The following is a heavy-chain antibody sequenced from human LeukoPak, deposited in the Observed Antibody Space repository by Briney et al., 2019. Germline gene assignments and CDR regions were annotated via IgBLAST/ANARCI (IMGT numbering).Heavy chain of an antibody. CDR1: GCTFISYC. CDR2: INPGDADT. J-gene: IGHJ4*02. D-gene: IGHD2-15*01. CDR3: PIPRVVAATTSADTAVF. V-gene: IGHV5-51*01. Sequence: ISCEGSGCTFISYCIGCWRRLPPRDLEWRGGINPGDADTSYSPSLQSQVTISVDKSISTSYLQRSSLTASATAMYLCPIPRVVAATTSADTAVFWGQGTLVSVSS.